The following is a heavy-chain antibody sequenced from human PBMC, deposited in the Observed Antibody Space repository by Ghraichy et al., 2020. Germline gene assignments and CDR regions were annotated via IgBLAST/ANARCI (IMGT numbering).Heavy chain of an antibody. J-gene: IGHJ5*02. CDR3: VREQHLVGMVDWFDP. D-gene: IGHD6-13*01. CDR2: IYHIGIT. Sequence: SETLSLTCAVSGGSISSSNWWSWVRQPPGQGLEWIGQIYHIGITNYNPSLKSRVTMSVDKSKNQFSLKLSSVTAADTAVYYCVREQHLVGMVDWFDPWGQGTLVTVSS. V-gene: IGHV4-4*02. CDR1: GGSISSSNW.